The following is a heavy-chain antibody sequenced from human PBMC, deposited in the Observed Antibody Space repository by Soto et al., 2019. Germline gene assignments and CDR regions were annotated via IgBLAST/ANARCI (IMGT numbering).Heavy chain of an antibody. J-gene: IGHJ5*02. D-gene: IGHD2-15*01. Sequence: PSETLSLTCNVSGGSVSSGDYYWSWIRQPPGKGLEWIGYMSHSGSTYSNPSLKGRLAMSIDTSKNQFSLQLRSVTAADTAVYFCARDRVAVAVGDAWGPGTLVTVSS. CDR2: MSHSGST. V-gene: IGHV4-30-4*01. CDR3: ARDRVAVAVGDA. CDR1: GGSVSSGDYY.